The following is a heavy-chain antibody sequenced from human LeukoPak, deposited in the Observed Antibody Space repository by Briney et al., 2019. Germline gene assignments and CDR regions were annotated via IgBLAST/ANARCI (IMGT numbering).Heavy chain of an antibody. CDR2: IYYSGST. CDR1: GGSISSSSYY. CDR3: ARGRKGGYRPYYFDY. V-gene: IGHV4-39*07. D-gene: IGHD5-18*01. J-gene: IGHJ4*02. Sequence: PETLSLTCTVSGGSISSSSYYWGWIRQPPGKGLEWIGSIYYSGSTNYNPSLKSRVTISVDTSKNQFSLKLSSVTAADTAVYYCARGRKGGYRPYYFDYWGQGTLVTVSS.